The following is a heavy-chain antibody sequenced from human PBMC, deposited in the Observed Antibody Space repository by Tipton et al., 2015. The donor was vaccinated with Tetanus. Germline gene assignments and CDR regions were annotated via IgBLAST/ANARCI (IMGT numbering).Heavy chain of an antibody. CDR3: ARGYSSSWYHSDMTDAFDI. CDR1: GDSVSSNSAA. CDR2: TYYRSKWYN. D-gene: IGHD6-13*01. Sequence: GLVKPSQTLSLTCAISGDSVSSNSAAWNWIRQSPSRGLEWLGRTYYRSKWYNDYAVSVKSRITINPDTSKNQFSLQLNSVTPEDTAVYYCARGYSSSWYHSDMTDAFDIWGQGTMVTVSS. V-gene: IGHV6-1*01. J-gene: IGHJ3*02.